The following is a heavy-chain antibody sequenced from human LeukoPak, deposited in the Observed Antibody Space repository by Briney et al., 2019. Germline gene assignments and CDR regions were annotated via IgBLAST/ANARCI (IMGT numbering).Heavy chain of an antibody. Sequence: GGSLRLSCAASGFTFSSYATSWVRQAPGKGLEWVSAISGSGGSTYYADSVKGRFTISRDNSKNTLYLQMNSLRAEDTAVYYCAKVGTISSGGDYWGQGTLVTVSS. D-gene: IGHD1-1*01. CDR3: AKVGTISSGGDY. CDR1: GFTFSSYA. CDR2: ISGSGGST. J-gene: IGHJ4*02. V-gene: IGHV3-23*01.